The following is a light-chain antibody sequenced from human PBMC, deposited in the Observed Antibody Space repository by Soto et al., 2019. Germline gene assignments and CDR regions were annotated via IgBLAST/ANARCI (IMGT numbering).Light chain of an antibody. CDR2: GNT. CDR1: SSNIGAGYD. CDR3: QSYDSSLSGYV. V-gene: IGLV1-40*01. Sequence: QSVLTQPPSVSGAPGQRVTISCPGSSSNIGAGYDVHWYQHLPGTAPKLLIYGNTNRPSGVPDRFSGSKSGTTASLAITGLQAEDEADYYCQSYDSSLSGYVFGSGTKLTVL. J-gene: IGLJ1*01.